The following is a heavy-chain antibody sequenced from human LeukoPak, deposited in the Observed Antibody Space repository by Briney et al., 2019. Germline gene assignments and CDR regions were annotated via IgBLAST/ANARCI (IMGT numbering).Heavy chain of an antibody. CDR3: AREKGYDFWSGYPPGASDI. V-gene: IGHV4-30-2*01. CDR1: GGSISSGGYS. D-gene: IGHD3-3*01. CDR2: IYHSGST. Sequence: SETLSLTCTVSGGSISSGGYSWSWIRQPPGKGLEWIGYIYHSGSTYYNPSLKSRVTISVDTSKNQFSLKLSSVTAADTAVYYCAREKGYDFWSGYPPGASDIWGQGTMVTVSS. J-gene: IGHJ3*02.